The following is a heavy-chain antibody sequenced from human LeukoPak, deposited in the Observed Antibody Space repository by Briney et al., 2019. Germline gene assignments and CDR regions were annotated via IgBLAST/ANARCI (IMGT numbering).Heavy chain of an antibody. D-gene: IGHD1-26*01. CDR2: FYDSGDF. V-gene: IGHV4-59*08. J-gene: IGHJ3*02. CDR3: ARLLRPGGRKGDAFDI. CDR1: GVSISSHY. Sequence: SQTLSLTCTVSGVSISSHYWPWIRQPPGTGLEWIGYFYDSGDFNYNPSLKSRVTIWMDMSNNQFSLTMSSVTAADTASYYCARLLRPGGRKGDAFDIWGQGTLVTVST.